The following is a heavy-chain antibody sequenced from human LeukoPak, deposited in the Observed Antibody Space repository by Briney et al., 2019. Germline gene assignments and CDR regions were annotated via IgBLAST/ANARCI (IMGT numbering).Heavy chain of an antibody. J-gene: IGHJ6*03. Sequence: GESLKISCQASGYSFITYWIGWVRQMPGKGLEWVGIIFPPNSDTRYNPSLEGQVTISADKSIKTVYLELSSLKASDTGTYYCAREAVARFGYVDAWGNGTKVNVAS. D-gene: IGHD4-23*01. CDR2: IFPPNSDT. CDR3: AREAVARFGYVDA. V-gene: IGHV5-51*01. CDR1: GYSFITYW.